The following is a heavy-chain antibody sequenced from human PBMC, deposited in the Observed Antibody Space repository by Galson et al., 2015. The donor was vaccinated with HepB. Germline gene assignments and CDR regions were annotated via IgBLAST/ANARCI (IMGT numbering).Heavy chain of an antibody. CDR3: AREHSGYAGGGADY. D-gene: IGHD5-12*01. CDR2: IIPILGIA. J-gene: IGHJ4*02. CDR1: GGTFSSYA. Sequence: SVKVSCKASGGTFSSYAISWVRQAPGQGLEWMGRIIPILGIANYAQKFQGRVTITADKSTSTAYMELSSLRSEDTAVYYCAREHSGYAGGGADYWGQGTLVTVSS. V-gene: IGHV1-69*04.